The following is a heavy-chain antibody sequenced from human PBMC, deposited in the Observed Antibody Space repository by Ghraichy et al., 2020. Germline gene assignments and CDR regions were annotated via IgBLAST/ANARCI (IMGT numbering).Heavy chain of an antibody. J-gene: IGHJ6*02. D-gene: IGHD2-15*01. Sequence: GGSLRLSCAASGFPFREYDIHWVRQAPGKGLEWVALMSSDERVPYFVDSVKGRFTISRDNSRNTLFLQMDSLRAEDTAVYYCATASRDLILHSFSGLDVWGQGTMVTVAS. CDR3: ATASRDLILHSFSGLDV. CDR1: GFPFREYD. V-gene: IGHV3-30*03. CDR2: MSSDERVP.